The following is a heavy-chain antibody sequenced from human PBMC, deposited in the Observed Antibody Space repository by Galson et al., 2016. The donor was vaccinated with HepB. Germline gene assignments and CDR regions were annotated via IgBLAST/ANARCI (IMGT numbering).Heavy chain of an antibody. D-gene: IGHD1-26*01. CDR3: ARVQWDLVVGGGIFFDN. J-gene: IGHJ4*02. CDR1: GFLVSSNY. CDR2: IYSDGRT. V-gene: IGHV3-53*01. Sequence: SLRLSCAASGFLVSSNYMSWVRQAPGKGLEWVSVIYSDGRTHYAESMKGRFTISRDHSKNTMYLQMNSVRAEDTAVYYCARVQWDLVVGGGIFFDNWGQGVLVTVSS.